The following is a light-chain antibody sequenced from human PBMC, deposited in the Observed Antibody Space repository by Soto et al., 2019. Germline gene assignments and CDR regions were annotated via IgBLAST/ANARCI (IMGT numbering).Light chain of an antibody. CDR1: QSINGNY. V-gene: IGKV3-20*01. CDR3: QQCSSLPGT. J-gene: IGKJ1*01. Sequence: EIVLTQSPGTLSLSPGDRATLSCRASQSINGNYLHWYQQKPGQAPRLLIFGTSSRATGIPDRFIGGGSGTDFTLTISRLEPEDFAVYYCQQCSSLPGTFGQGTKVESK. CDR2: GTS.